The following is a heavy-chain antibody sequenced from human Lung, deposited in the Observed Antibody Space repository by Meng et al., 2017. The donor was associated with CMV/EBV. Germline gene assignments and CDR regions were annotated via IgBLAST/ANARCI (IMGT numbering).Heavy chain of an antibody. D-gene: IGHD1-26*01. CDR1: GFTLRSYW. V-gene: IGHV3-74*02. CDR3: ARGLEENLGWEMGY. CDR2: IHVDGRGI. J-gene: IGHJ4*02. Sequence: EVQLVESGGGVVKPGGSLRVCCTVSGFTLRSYWMPWVRQAPGKGLEWVSRIHVDGRGISYADSVKGRFTISKDDARNSLHLQMNSLRVEDTAVYYCARGLEENLGWEMGYWGQGTLVTVSS.